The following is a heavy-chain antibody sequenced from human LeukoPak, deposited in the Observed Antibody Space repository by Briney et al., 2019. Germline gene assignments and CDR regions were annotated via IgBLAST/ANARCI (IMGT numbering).Heavy chain of an antibody. CDR2: ISHSGST. J-gene: IGHJ4*02. Sequence: SETLSLTCAVYGGSFSGYYWSRIRQPPGKGLEWIGEISHSGSTNYNPSPKSRVTISVDTSKNQFSLKLRSVMAADTAVYYCARAYCVGDCTVLHIYFDNWGQGTLVTVSS. V-gene: IGHV4-34*01. CDR3: ARAYCVGDCTVLHIYFDN. CDR1: GGSFSGYY. D-gene: IGHD2-21*02.